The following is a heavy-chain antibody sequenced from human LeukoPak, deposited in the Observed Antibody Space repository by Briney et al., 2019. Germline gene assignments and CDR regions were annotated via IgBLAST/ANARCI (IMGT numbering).Heavy chain of an antibody. D-gene: IGHD6-13*01. CDR3: AKDAGIASYSPDY. CDR1: GGSISSYY. CDR2: IYPSGNT. J-gene: IGHJ4*02. V-gene: IGHV4-4*07. Sequence: PSETLSLTCTVSGGSISSYYWSWIRQPPGKGLEWIGRIYPSGNTNYNPSLKSRVTISIDTSKNQFSLKLTSVTAEDTAVYYCAKDAGIASYSPDYWGQGTLVTVSS.